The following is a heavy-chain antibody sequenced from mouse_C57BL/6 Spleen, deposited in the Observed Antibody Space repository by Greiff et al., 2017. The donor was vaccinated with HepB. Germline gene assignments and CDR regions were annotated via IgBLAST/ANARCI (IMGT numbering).Heavy chain of an antibody. V-gene: IGHV1-42*01. CDR2: INPSTGGT. CDR3: TRSDSNYDWYFDV. CDR1: GYSFTGYY. J-gene: IGHJ1*03. D-gene: IGHD2-5*01. Sequence: VQLQQSGPELVKPGASVKISCKASGYSFTGYYMNWVKQSPEKSLEWIGEINPSTGGTTYNQKFKAKATLTVDKSSSAAYMQLKSLPSEDSAVYDCTRSDSNYDWYFDVWGTGTTVTVSS.